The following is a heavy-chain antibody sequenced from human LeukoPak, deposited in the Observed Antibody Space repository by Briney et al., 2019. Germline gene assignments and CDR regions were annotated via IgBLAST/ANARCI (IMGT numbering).Heavy chain of an antibody. V-gene: IGHV1-69*13. CDR2: IIPIFGTA. CDR3: AREYCSSTSCLNPQNAFDI. Sequence: ASVKVSCKASGGTFSSYAISWVRQAPGQGLEWMGGIIPIFGTANYAQKFQGRVTITADESTSTAYMELSSLRSEDTAVYYCAREYCSSTSCLNPQNAFDIWGQGTMVTVSS. J-gene: IGHJ3*02. CDR1: GGTFSSYA. D-gene: IGHD2-2*01.